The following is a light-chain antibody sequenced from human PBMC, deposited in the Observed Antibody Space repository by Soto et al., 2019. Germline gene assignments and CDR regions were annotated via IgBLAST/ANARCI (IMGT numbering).Light chain of an antibody. Sequence: QSVLTQPPSASGTPGQTISISCSGSTSNIGSNYVYWYQQLPGTAPKLLIYSNNERPSGVPDRFSGSKSGTSASLAISGLRSEDEADYYCASWDDSLSGLVFGGGTKAHRP. CDR1: TSNIGSNY. CDR3: ASWDDSLSGLV. J-gene: IGLJ2*01. V-gene: IGLV1-47*02. CDR2: SNN.